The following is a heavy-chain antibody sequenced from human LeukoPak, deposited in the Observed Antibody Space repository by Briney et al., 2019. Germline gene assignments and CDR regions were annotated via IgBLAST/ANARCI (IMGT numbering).Heavy chain of an antibody. CDR1: GGTFSNYT. Sequence: SVTVSCKASGGTFSNYTISWVRQAPGQGLEWMGGIIPVFGTANYAQKFQGRVTITADESTSTAYMELSSLRSEDTAVYYCAVMPHAARLDFDCWGQGTLVTVSS. V-gene: IGHV1-69*13. CDR2: IIPVFGTA. J-gene: IGHJ4*02. CDR3: AVMPHAARLDFDC. D-gene: IGHD6-6*01.